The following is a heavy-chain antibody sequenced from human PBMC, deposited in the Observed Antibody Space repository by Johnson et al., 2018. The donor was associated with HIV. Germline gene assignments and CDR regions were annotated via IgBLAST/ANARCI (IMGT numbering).Heavy chain of an antibody. Sequence: VQLVESGGGLVKPGGSLRVSCAASGFTFSNAWMNWVRQAPGKGLEWVSGISWNSGSIGYADSVKGRFTISRDNAKKSLYLQMNSLRAEDTAVYYCASTLTGDFGAFDIWGQGTMVTVSS. CDR1: GFTFSNAW. D-gene: IGHD7-27*01. CDR2: ISWNSGSI. J-gene: IGHJ3*02. V-gene: IGHV3-48*04. CDR3: ASTLTGDFGAFDI.